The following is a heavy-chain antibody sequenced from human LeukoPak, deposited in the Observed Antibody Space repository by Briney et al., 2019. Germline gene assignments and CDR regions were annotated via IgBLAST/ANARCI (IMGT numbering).Heavy chain of an antibody. V-gene: IGHV4-39*07. D-gene: IGHD2-21*02. CDR3: AREGTDCGGDCYYFDY. CDR1: GRSISSGSYY. J-gene: IGHJ4*02. Sequence: SETLSLTCTVSGRSISSGSYYWSWIRQPPGKGLEWIGSIYHSGSTYYNPSLKSRVTISADTSKNQFSLKLSSVTAADTAVYYCAREGTDCGGDCYYFDYWGQGTLVTVSS. CDR2: IYHSGST.